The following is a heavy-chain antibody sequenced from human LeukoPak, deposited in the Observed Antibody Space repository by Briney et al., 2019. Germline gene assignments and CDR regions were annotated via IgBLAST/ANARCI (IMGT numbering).Heavy chain of an antibody. Sequence: SETLSLTCTVSGGSISSGSYYWSWIRQPAGKGPEWIGRIYTSGSTNYNPSLKSRVTISVDTSKNQFSPKLSSVTAADTAVYCCARGLAIVVEYSSSLGAFDIWGQGTMVTVSS. V-gene: IGHV4-61*02. D-gene: IGHD6-6*01. CDR2: IYTSGST. J-gene: IGHJ3*02. CDR3: ARGLAIVVEYSSSLGAFDI. CDR1: GGSISSGSYY.